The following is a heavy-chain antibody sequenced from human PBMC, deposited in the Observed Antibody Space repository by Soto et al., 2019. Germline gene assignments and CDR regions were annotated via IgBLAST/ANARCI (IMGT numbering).Heavy chain of an antibody. CDR2: ISYDGSNK. CDR1: GFTFSSYG. CDR3: AKDLILFRLELPDY. D-gene: IGHD1-7*01. Sequence: GGSLRLSCAASGFTFSSYGMHWVRQAPGKGLEWVAVISYDGSNKYYADSVKGRFTISRDNSKNTLYLQMNSLRAEDTAVYYCAKDLILFRLELPDYWGQGTLVTVSS. J-gene: IGHJ4*02. V-gene: IGHV3-30*18.